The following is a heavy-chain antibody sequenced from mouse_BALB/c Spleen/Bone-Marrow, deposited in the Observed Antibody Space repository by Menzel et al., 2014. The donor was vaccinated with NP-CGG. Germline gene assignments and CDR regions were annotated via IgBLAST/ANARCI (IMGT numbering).Heavy chain of an antibody. CDR2: ILPGSGST. Sequence: QVQLQQSGAELMKPGASVKISCKATGYTFXSYWIEWVKQGPGHGLEWIGEILPGSGSTDYNEKFKGKATFTADTSSNTAYTHLSGLTSEGSAVYYCARGGVRGGYWYFDVWGAGTTVTVSS. D-gene: IGHD2-14*01. J-gene: IGHJ1*01. CDR3: ARGGVRGGYWYFDV. CDR1: GYTFXSYW. V-gene: IGHV1-9*01.